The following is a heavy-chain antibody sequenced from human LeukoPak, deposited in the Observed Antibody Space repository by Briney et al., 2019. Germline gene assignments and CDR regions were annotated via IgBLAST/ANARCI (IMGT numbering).Heavy chain of an antibody. Sequence: ASVKVSCKTSGYPFSDYYIHWIRQASGQGLESMGWINPKNGDTKYAQRSQGRLTITMDTSTDTVYMELRSLRYDDTAVYYCARLSALWGQGTLVTVSS. CDR1: GYPFSDYY. J-gene: IGHJ4*02. V-gene: IGHV1-2*02. CDR3: ARLSAL. CDR2: INPKNGDT.